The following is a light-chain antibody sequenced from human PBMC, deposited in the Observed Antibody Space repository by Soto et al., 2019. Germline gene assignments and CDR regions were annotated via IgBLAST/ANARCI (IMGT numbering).Light chain of an antibody. J-gene: IGKJ2*01. CDR3: QQRSNWPPEYT. V-gene: IGKV3-11*01. CDR2: DAS. CDR1: QSVSRY. Sequence: EIVLTQSPATLSLSPGERATLSCRASQSVSRYLAWYQQQPGQAPRLLIYDASNRATGIPARFSGSGSGTDFTLTISSLEPEDFAVYYCQQRSNWPPEYTFGQGTKLEIK.